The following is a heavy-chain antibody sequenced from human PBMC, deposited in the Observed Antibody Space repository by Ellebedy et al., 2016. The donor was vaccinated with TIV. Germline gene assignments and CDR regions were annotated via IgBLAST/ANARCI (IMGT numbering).Heavy chain of an antibody. V-gene: IGHV3-21*01. CDR2: ISSSSSYI. CDR1: GFTFSSYS. Sequence: PGGSLRLSCAASGFTFSSYSMNWVRQAPGKGLEWVSSISSSSSYIYYADSVKGRFTISRDNAKNSLYLQMNSLRAEDTAVYYCARVHYDILTGAIDYWGQGTLVTVSS. J-gene: IGHJ4*02. D-gene: IGHD3-9*01. CDR3: ARVHYDILTGAIDY.